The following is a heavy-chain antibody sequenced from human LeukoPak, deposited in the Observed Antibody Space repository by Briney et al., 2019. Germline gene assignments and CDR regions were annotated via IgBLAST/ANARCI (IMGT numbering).Heavy chain of an antibody. V-gene: IGHV3-23*01. J-gene: IGHJ3*01. CDR3: ASLLSGGGYALDV. CDR1: GFTFSSYA. D-gene: IGHD3-16*01. CDR2: ISGSGGST. Sequence: GGSLRLSCAASGFTFSSYAMSWVRQAPGKGLEWVSAISGSGGSTYYADSVKGRFTISRDNVKNTLYLQMNSLTAEDTAVYYCASLLSGGGYALDVWGQGTLVTVSS.